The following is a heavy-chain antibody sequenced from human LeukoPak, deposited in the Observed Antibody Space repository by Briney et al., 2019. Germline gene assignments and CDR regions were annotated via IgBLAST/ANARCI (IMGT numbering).Heavy chain of an antibody. CDR3: AKDDSGTYSAVDY. CDR2: ISWNSGSI. D-gene: IGHD1-26*01. Sequence: GGSLRLSCAASGFTFDDYAMHWVRQVPGKGLEWVSGISWNSGSIGYADSVKGRFTISRDNAKNSLYLQMNSLRPEDTAFYYCAKDDSGTYSAVDYWGQGMLVTVSS. J-gene: IGHJ4*02. CDR1: GFTFDDYA. V-gene: IGHV3-9*01.